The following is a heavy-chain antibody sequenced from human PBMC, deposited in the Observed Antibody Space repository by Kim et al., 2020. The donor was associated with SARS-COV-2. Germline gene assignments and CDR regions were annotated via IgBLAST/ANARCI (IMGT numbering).Heavy chain of an antibody. V-gene: IGHV3-48*03. J-gene: IGHJ6*02. CDR3: ARDRGRGSSWYDYYYYGMDV. D-gene: IGHD6-13*01. CDR2: ISSSGSTI. Sequence: GGSLRLSRAASGFTFSSYEMNWVRQAPGKGLEWVSYISSSGSTIYYADSVKGRFTISRDNAKNSLYLQMNSLRAEDTAVYYCARDRGRGSSWYDYYYYGMDVWGQGTTVTVSS. CDR1: GFTFSSYE.